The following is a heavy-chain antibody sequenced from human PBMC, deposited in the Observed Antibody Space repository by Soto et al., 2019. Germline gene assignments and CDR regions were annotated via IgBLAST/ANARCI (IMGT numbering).Heavy chain of an antibody. V-gene: IGHV4-59*08. D-gene: IGHD3-22*01. J-gene: IGHJ4*02. CDR3: ARTTDYYDSSGYLAIDY. CDR2: IHYSGRT. Sequence: SETLSLTCSVSGGSISGYFWSWIRQSPGKGLGWIGYIHYSGRTDYNPSLKSRVTLSVDTSKNQFSLKLTSVTAADTAVYYCARTTDYYDSSGYLAIDYWGLGTLVTVSS. CDR1: GGSISGYF.